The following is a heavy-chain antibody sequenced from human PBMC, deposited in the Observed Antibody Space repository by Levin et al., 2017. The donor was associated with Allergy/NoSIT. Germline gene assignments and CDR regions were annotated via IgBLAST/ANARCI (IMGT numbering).Heavy chain of an antibody. CDR1: GFTFSTRA. V-gene: IGHV3-23*01. CDR3: AKGVTIFGVGRLDY. D-gene: IGHD3-3*01. J-gene: IGHJ4*02. Sequence: QAGGSLRLSCAASGFTFSTRAMTWVRQAAGKGLEWVSGITGDGDDTHYADSVKGRFTISRDNSKNTLYLQMNSLRAEDTAIYYCAKGVTIFGVGRLDYWGQGTLVTVSS. CDR2: ITGDGDDT.